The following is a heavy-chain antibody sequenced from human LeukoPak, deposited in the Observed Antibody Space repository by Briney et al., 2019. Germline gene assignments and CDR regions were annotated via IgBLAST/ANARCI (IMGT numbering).Heavy chain of an antibody. CDR2: INHSGST. J-gene: IGHJ5*02. CDR1: GGSFGGYY. V-gene: IGHV4-34*01. Sequence: SETLSLTCAVYGGSFGGYYWSWIRQPPGKGLEWIGEINHSGSTNYNPSLKSRVTISVDTSKNQFSLKLSSVTAADTAVYYCARVIGSGISSWFDPWGQGTLVTVSS. CDR3: ARVIGSGISSWFDP. D-gene: IGHD1-14*01.